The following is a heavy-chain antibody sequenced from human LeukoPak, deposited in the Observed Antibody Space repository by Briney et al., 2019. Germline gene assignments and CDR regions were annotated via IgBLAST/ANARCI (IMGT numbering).Heavy chain of an antibody. D-gene: IGHD1-1*01. J-gene: IGHJ4*02. Sequence: PSETLSLTCTVSGRSISSYYWNWIRQPPGKGLEWIGFIYYNGSTNYNPSLKSRVSISLDTSKNQFSLNLNSVTAADTAVYYCASQLGGTTFHWGQGTLVTVSS. CDR1: GRSISSYY. V-gene: IGHV4-59*01. CDR2: IYYNGST. CDR3: ASQLGGTTFH.